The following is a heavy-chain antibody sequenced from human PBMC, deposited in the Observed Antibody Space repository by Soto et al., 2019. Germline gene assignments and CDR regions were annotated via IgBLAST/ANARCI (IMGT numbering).Heavy chain of an antibody. D-gene: IGHD4-17*01. CDR1: GGSISSGGYS. J-gene: IGHJ3*02. CDR3: ARAYGYDAFDI. Sequence: SETLSLTCAVSGGSISSGGYSWSWIRQPPGKGLEWIGYIYHSGSTYYNPSLKSRVTISVDTSKNQFSLKLSSVTAADTAVYYCARAYGYDAFDIWGQGTMVTVSS. CDR2: IYHSGST. V-gene: IGHV4-30-2*01.